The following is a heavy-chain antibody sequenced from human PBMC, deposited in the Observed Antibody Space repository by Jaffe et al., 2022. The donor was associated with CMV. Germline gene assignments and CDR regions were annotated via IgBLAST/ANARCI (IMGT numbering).Heavy chain of an antibody. J-gene: IGHJ5*02. D-gene: IGHD3-22*01. CDR3: AKDMLFGGLLRITMIHWFDP. CDR1: GFTFSSYG. Sequence: QVQLVESGGGVVQPGRSLRLSCAASGFTFSSYGMHWVRQAPGKGLEWVAVISYDGSNKYYADSVKGRFTISRDNSKNTLYLQMNSLRAEDTAVYYCAKDMLFGGLLRITMIHWFDPWGQGTLVTVSS. V-gene: IGHV3-30*18. CDR2: ISYDGSNK.